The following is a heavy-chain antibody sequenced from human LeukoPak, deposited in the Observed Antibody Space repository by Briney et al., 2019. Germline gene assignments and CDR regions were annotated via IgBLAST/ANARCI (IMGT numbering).Heavy chain of an antibody. D-gene: IGHD3-10*01. V-gene: IGHV4-39*01. CDR3: ARARLSIVRGITNFDY. Sequence: SETLSLTCTVSGGSISSSTYYWGWIRQPPGKGLEWIGSINYSGSTLYNPSLKSRVTISVDTSKNQFSLILSSVTAADTAVYFCARARLSIVRGITNFDYWGQGTVVTVSS. CDR1: GGSISSSTYY. CDR2: INYSGST. J-gene: IGHJ4*02.